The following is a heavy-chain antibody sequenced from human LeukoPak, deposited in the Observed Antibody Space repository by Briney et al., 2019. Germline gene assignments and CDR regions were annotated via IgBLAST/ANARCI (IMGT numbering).Heavy chain of an antibody. J-gene: IGHJ4*02. CDR3: AKSSGDSYFDL. D-gene: IGHD3-10*01. CDR1: GFTFDDYA. CDR2: ISWNSGII. Sequence: GGSLRLSCAASGFTFDDYAMHWVRQAPGKGLEWVSRISWNSGIIDYADSVRGRFTISRDNAKNSLYLQMNSLRAEDTALYFCAKSSGDSYFDLWGQETLVTVSS. V-gene: IGHV3-9*01.